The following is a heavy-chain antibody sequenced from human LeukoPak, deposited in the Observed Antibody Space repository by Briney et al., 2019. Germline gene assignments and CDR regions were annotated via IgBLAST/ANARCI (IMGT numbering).Heavy chain of an antibody. D-gene: IGHD6-19*01. Sequence: GGSLRLSCAASGFTFSSYAMSWVRQAPGKGLEWVSAISGSGGSTYYADSGKGRFTISRDNSKNTLYLQMNNLRADDTAVYSCAKISSGWSSPVSRYFDYWGQGTLVTVSS. CDR2: ISGSGGST. CDR3: AKISSGWSSPVSRYFDY. J-gene: IGHJ4*02. CDR1: GFTFSSYA. V-gene: IGHV3-23*01.